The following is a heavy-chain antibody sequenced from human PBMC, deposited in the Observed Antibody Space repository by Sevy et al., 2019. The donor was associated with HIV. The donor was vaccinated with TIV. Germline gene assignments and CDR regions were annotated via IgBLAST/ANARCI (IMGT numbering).Heavy chain of an antibody. CDR2: IYYSGST. D-gene: IGHD3-3*01. CDR3: ARGRWGSIFYFDY. CDR1: GGSISTYY. J-gene: IGHJ4*02. Sequence: SQTLSLTCSVSGGSISTYYWSWIRQPPGKGLEWIGYIYYSGSTNYNPSLKSRVTISVDTCKNQFSLKLSSVTAADTAVYYCARGRWGSIFYFDYWGQGTLVTVSS. V-gene: IGHV4-59*01.